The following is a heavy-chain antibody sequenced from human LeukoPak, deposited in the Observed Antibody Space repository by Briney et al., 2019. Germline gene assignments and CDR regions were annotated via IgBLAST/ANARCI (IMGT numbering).Heavy chain of an antibody. J-gene: IGHJ4*02. CDR2: IYYSGST. CDR1: GGSISSYY. V-gene: IGHV4-59*08. Sequence: TSETLSLTCTVSGGSISSYYWSWIRQPPGKGLEWIGYIYYSGSTNYNPSLKSRVTISEDTSKNQFSLKLSSVTAADTAVYHCARHTYSGYDPFDYWGQGTLVTVSS. D-gene: IGHD5-12*01. CDR3: ARHTYSGYDPFDY.